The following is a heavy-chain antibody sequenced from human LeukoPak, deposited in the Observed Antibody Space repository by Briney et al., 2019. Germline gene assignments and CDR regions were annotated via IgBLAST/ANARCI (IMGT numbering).Heavy chain of an antibody. V-gene: IGHV3-20*04. CDR1: GFTFSSYG. Sequence: GGSLRLSCAASGFTFSSYGMSWVRQAPGKGLEWVSGINWNGGSTGYADSVKGRFTIFRDNAKNSLYLQMNSLRAEDTAVYYCARDWYHAIDYWGQGTLVTVSS. CDR3: ARDWYHAIDY. J-gene: IGHJ4*02. CDR2: INWNGGST. D-gene: IGHD2-2*01.